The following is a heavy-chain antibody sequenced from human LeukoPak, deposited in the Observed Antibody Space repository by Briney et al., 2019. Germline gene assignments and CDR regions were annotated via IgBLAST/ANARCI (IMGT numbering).Heavy chain of an antibody. CDR2: ISAYNGNT. CDR1: GYTFTSYG. Sequence: GASVKVSCMASGYTFTSYGISWVRHAPGQGLEWMGWISAYNGNTNYAQKLQGRVTMTTDTSTSTAYMELRSLRSDDTAVYYCARELITMVRGVIVHSYYYGMDVWGKGTTVTVSS. V-gene: IGHV1-18*04. CDR3: ARELITMVRGVIVHSYYYGMDV. J-gene: IGHJ6*04. D-gene: IGHD3-10*01.